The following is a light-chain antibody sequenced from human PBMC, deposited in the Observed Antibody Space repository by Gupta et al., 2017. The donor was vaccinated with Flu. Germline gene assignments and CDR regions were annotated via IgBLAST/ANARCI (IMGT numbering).Light chain of an antibody. CDR3: MQGAHWPWA. Sequence: ISCRARQGLVYSDGNTYLHGIQQRPGQSPRRLIYLVSNRESGVPDRFSGSGSGTDFTLRISRVEADDVGIYYCMQGAHWPWAFGQGTKLEIK. CDR1: QGLVYSDGNTY. V-gene: IGKV2-30*01. CDR2: LVS. J-gene: IGKJ1*01.